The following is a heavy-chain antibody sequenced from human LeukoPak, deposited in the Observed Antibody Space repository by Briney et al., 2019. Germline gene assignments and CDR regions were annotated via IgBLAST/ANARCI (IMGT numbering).Heavy chain of an antibody. D-gene: IGHD1-26*01. CDR1: GGTFTSYA. CDR2: IIPISGTT. Sequence: APVKVSCKTSGGTFTSYAITWGRKAPGQGLEWRGKIIPISGTTNYAQKFQGRVTFTADESTSTAYMELSSLRSEDTALYYCARKLRLGGNWFDPWGQGTLVTVSS. J-gene: IGHJ5*02. V-gene: IGHV1-69*13. CDR3: ARKLRLGGNWFDP.